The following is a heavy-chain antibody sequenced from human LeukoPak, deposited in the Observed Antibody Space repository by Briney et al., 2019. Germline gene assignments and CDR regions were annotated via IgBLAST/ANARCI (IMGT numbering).Heavy chain of an antibody. V-gene: IGHV4-34*01. Sequence: SDTESLMCAVYGRSFSGYYWSWIRQPPGEGVEWIGEFNYSGSNNFNTPLKSRVTISVDTSKNQFSLKLSSVTAADTAFYYCASQGHHGKIVGTTLSYFYMDVWGKGTMVTVSS. J-gene: IGHJ6*03. D-gene: IGHD1-26*01. CDR1: GRSFSGYY. CDR3: ASQGHHGKIVGTTLSYFYMDV. CDR2: FNYSGSN.